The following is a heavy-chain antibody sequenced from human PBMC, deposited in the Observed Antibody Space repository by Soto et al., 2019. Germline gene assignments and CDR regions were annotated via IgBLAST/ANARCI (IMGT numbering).Heavy chain of an antibody. J-gene: IGHJ6*03. V-gene: IGHV3-66*01. Sequence: EVQLVESGGGLVQPGGSLRLSCAASGFTVSSNYMSWVRQAPGKGLEWVSVIYSGGSTYYADSVKGRFTISRDNSKNTLYLQTNSIGAEDTAVYYCFGSGLFTLAYYYYMDVWGKGTTVTLSS. CDR3: FGSGLFTLAYYYYMDV. CDR2: IYSGGST. CDR1: GFTVSSNY. D-gene: IGHD3-10*01.